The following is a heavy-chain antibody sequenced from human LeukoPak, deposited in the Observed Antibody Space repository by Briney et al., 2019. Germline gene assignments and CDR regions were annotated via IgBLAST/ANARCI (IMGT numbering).Heavy chain of an antibody. V-gene: IGHV1-2*02. CDR2: INPNSGGT. J-gene: IGHJ6*03. CDR1: GYTFTGYY. CDR3: ARQDYDFWSGWDYYYIDL. D-gene: IGHD3-3*01. Sequence: ASVKVSCKASGYTFTGYYMHWVRQAPGQGLEWMGWINPNSGGTNYAQKLQGRVTMTRDTSISTAYMELSRLRSDDTAVYYCARQDYDFWSGWDYYYIDLWGKGTTVTVSS.